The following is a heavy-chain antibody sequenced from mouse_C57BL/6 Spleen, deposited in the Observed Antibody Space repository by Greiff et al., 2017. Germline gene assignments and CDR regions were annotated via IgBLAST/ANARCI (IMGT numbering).Heavy chain of an antibody. CDR1: GFTFSDYY. CDR2: ISNGGGST. V-gene: IGHV5-12*01. CDR3: ARHEDYHYAMDY. Sequence: EVQLVESGGGLVQPGGSLKLSCAASGFTFSDYYMYWVRQTPEKRLEWVAYISNGGGSTYYPDTVKGRFTISRDNAKNTLYLQMSRLKSEDTAMYYCARHEDYHYAMDYWGQGTSVTVSS. J-gene: IGHJ4*01. D-gene: IGHD2-4*01.